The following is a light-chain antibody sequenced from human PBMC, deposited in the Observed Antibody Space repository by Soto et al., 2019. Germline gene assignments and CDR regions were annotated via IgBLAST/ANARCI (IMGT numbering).Light chain of an antibody. CDR2: GAS. J-gene: IGKJ5*01. CDR1: QSVSRNN. CDR3: QKYASSPWT. Sequence: VLTQSPGTLSFAPVARSKIYCRASQSVSRNNLVWYQQRPGQHPRPLIYGASSRATGTPDRFSGSGSGTDSPPTINRLEAEEFAGYYCQKYASSPWTVGQGTR. V-gene: IGKV3-20*01.